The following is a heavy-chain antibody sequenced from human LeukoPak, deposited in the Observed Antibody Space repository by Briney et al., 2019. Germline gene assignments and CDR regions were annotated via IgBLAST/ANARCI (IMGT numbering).Heavy chain of an antibody. D-gene: IGHD6-13*01. CDR2: IVVGSDNT. J-gene: IGHJ4*02. V-gene: IGHV1-58*01. CDR3: AAPYSSTWFDY. CDR1: GFTFTSRSA. Sequence: GTSVKVSCKASGFTFTSRSAVQWVRQARGQRLEWIGWIVVGSDNTNYAQKFQERVTITRDMSTSTAYMELSSLRSEDTAVYYCAAPYSSTWFDYWGRGTLVTVSS.